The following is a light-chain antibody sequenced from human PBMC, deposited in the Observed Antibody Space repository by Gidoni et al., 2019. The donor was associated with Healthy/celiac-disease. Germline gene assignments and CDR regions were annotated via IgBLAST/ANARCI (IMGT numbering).Light chain of an antibody. CDR1: QSVLYSSNNKNY. CDR3: QQYYSTPLT. Sequence: DLVMTRTAGSQAVSLGERATINCKSSQSVLYSSNNKNYLAWYQQKPGQPPKLLIYWASTRESGVPDRFSGRGSGTDFTLTISSLQAEDVAVYYCQQYYSTPLTFXGXTKVEIK. V-gene: IGKV4-1*01. CDR2: WAS. J-gene: IGKJ4*01.